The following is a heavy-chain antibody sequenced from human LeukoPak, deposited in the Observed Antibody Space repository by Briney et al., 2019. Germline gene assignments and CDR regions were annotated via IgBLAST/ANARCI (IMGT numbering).Heavy chain of an antibody. CDR1: GFTFSSYW. CDR2: ISGDSRYI. V-gene: IGHV3-21*01. J-gene: IGHJ4*02. Sequence: GGSLRLSCAASGFTFSSYWMSWVRQAPGKGLEWVSAISGDSRYIYYADSVRGRFTISRDNAENSLYLQMNSLRVEDTAVYYCARAPTVLVGYCSSSSCQADYWGQGTLVTVSS. D-gene: IGHD2-2*01. CDR3: ARAPTVLVGYCSSSSCQADY.